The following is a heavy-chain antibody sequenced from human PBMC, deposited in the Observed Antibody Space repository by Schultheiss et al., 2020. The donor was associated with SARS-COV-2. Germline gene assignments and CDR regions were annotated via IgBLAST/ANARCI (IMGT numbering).Heavy chain of an antibody. CDR1: GFTFDDYA. D-gene: IGHD3-10*01. CDR2: ISWNSGSI. CDR3: AREGFYYGSGSYYGMDV. J-gene: IGHJ6*02. Sequence: GGSLRLSCAASGFTFDDYAMHWVRQAPGKGLEWVSGISWNSGSIGYADSVKGRFTISRDNAKNTLYLQMNSLRAEDTAVYYCAREGFYYGSGSYYGMDVWGQGTTVTVSS. V-gene: IGHV3-9*01.